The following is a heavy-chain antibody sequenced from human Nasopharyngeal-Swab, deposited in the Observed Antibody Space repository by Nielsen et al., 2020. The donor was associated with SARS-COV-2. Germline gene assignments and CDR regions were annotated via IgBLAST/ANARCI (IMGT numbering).Heavy chain of an antibody. D-gene: IGHD4-23*01. CDR1: GYTFTSYG. Sequence: ASVKVSCKASGYTFTSYGISWVRQAPGQGLEWMGWISAYNGNTNYAQKLQGRVTMTTDTPTSTAYMELRSLRSDDTAVYYCARDLAIYGGNGCFLYWGQGTLVTVSS. CDR3: ARDLAIYGGNGCFLY. V-gene: IGHV1-18*01. CDR2: ISAYNGNT. J-gene: IGHJ4*02.